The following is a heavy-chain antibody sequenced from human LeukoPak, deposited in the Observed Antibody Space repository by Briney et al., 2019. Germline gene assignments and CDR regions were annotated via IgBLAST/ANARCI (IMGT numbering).Heavy chain of an antibody. Sequence: QSGGSLRLSCAASGFTFSGSTMHWVRQASGKGLEWVGRIRSKANNYATAYATSVKGRSTLSRDDSKNTAYLQMNSLKTEDTAVYYCIRGAASGSYYGFDVWGQGATVTVSS. J-gene: IGHJ6*02. CDR2: IRSKANNYAT. V-gene: IGHV3-73*01. CDR1: GFTFSGST. CDR3: IRGAASGSYYGFDV. D-gene: IGHD1-26*01.